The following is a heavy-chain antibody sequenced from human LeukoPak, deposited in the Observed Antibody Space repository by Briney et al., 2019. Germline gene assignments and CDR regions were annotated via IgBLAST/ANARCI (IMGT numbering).Heavy chain of an antibody. J-gene: IGHJ3*02. Sequence: GSLRLSCAASGFTFRTYTMTWVRQAPGKGLEWVSSLSGNAATIYYADSVKGRFTISRDNAKNSLYLQMNSLRAEDTAVYYCARDWISGGAFDIWGQGTMVTVSS. D-gene: IGHD2-15*01. CDR1: GFTFRTYT. CDR3: ARDWISGGAFDI. V-gene: IGHV3-48*01. CDR2: LSGNAATI.